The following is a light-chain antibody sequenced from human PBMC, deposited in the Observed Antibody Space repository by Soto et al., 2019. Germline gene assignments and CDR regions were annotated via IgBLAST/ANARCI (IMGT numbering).Light chain of an antibody. CDR2: EVS. CDR3: SSYTSSRAYV. J-gene: IGLJ1*01. CDR1: SSDVGGYNY. Sequence: QSVLTQPASVSGSPGQSITISCTGTSSDVGGYNYVSWYQQHPGKAPKLMIHEVSNRPSGVSSRFSGSKSGNTASLTISGLQAEDEADYYCSSYTSSRAYVFGRGTKVTVL. V-gene: IGLV2-14*01.